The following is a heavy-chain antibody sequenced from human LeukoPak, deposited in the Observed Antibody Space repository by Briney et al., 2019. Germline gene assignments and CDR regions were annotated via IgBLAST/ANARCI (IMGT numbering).Heavy chain of an antibody. CDR1: GFTFSSYS. Sequence: KSGGSLRLSCAASGFTFSSYSMNWVRQAPGKGLEWVSSISSSSSYIYYADSVKGRFTISRDNAKNSLYLQMNSLRAEDTAVYYCARDRGAMAELLDYWGQGTLVTVSS. V-gene: IGHV3-21*01. CDR3: ARDRGAMAELLDY. CDR2: ISSSSSYI. D-gene: IGHD3-10*01. J-gene: IGHJ4*02.